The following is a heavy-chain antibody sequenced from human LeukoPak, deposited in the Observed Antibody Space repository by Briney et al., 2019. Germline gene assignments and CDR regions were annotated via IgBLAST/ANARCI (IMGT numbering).Heavy chain of an antibody. CDR2: IKSDDST. J-gene: IGHJ4*02. Sequence: GGSLRLSCAASGSTFSSYWMHWVRQAPGKGLVWVSRIKSDDSTTYADSVKGRFTISRDNAKNTLYLQMDSLRDEDTAVYYCARDLHYSPDFWGQGTLVTVSS. CDR3: ARDLHYSPDF. V-gene: IGHV3-74*01. D-gene: IGHD2-21*01. CDR1: GSTFSSYW.